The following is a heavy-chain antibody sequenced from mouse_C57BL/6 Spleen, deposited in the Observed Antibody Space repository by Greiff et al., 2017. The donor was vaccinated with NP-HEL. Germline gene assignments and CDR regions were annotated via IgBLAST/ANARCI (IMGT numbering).Heavy chain of an antibody. V-gene: IGHV1-82*01. CDR2: IYPGDGDT. J-gene: IGHJ4*01. Sequence: QVQLQQSGPELVKPGASVKISCKASGYAFSSSWMNWVKQRPGKGLEWIGRIYPGDGDTNYNGKFKGKATLTADKSSSTAYMQLSSLTSEDSAVYFCARRQLRHEGAMDYWGQGTSVTVSS. D-gene: IGHD3-2*02. CDR3: ARRQLRHEGAMDY. CDR1: GYAFSSSW.